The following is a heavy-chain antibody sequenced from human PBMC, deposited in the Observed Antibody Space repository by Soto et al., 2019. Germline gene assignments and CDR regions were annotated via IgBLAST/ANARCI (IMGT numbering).Heavy chain of an antibody. V-gene: IGHV1-2*02. Sequence: QVQLVQSGAEVKKPGASVKVSCKASGYTFTGYYMHWVRQAPGQGLEWLGWINPNSGGTNYAQKFQGRVTMTRDTSISTAYMELSRLRSDDTAVYYCARVPRYCTNGVCSKKGFAYWGQGTLVTVSS. CDR1: GYTFTGYY. D-gene: IGHD2-8*01. CDR2: INPNSGGT. J-gene: IGHJ4*02. CDR3: ARVPRYCTNGVCSKKGFAY.